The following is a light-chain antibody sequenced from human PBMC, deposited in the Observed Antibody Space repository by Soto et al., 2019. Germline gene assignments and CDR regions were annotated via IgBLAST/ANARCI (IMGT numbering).Light chain of an antibody. CDR1: QSVGSD. J-gene: IGKJ1*01. CDR3: HQYNNWPPWT. Sequence: EMVLTQSPATLSVSPGERATLSCRASQSVGSDLAWYQHKPGQAPRLLIYGASIRVTDSPARFSGSGSGTEFTLTISSLQSEDFAVYSCHQYNNWPPWTFGQVTKVEIK. V-gene: IGKV3-15*01. CDR2: GAS.